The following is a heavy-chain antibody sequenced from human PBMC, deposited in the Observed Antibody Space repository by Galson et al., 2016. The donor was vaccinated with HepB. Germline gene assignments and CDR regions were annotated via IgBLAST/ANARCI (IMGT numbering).Heavy chain of an antibody. CDR3: ARAVMLGRGMDV. CDR1: GDSVYNNGAA. J-gene: IGHJ6*02. CDR2: TFYRSTWEN. D-gene: IGHD3-10*01. Sequence: CAISGDSVYNNGAAWVWIRQSPSRGLEWLGRTFYRSTWENHYAGSVKNRITIRPDTSRNQFSLHLNSVTPEDTAVYYCARAVMLGRGMDVWGQGTTVTVSS. V-gene: IGHV6-1*01.